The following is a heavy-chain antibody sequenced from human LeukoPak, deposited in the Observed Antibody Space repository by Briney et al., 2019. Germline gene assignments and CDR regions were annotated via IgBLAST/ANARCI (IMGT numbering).Heavy chain of an antibody. D-gene: IGHD6-19*01. J-gene: IGHJ4*02. Sequence: PSETLSLTCTVSGGSVSSGIYYWSWIRQPPGKGLEWFGYIFYSGTTNYNPSLKSRVTISVDTSKNQFSLKLSSLTAADTAVYYCARTTSGWYYFDYWGQGTLVTVSS. V-gene: IGHV4-61*01. CDR2: IFYSGTT. CDR1: GGSVSSGIYY. CDR3: ARTTSGWYYFDY.